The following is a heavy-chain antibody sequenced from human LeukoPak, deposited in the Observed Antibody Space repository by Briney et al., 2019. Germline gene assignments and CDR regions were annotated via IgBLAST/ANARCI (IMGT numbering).Heavy chain of an antibody. D-gene: IGHD3-3*01. V-gene: IGHV4-38-2*02. J-gene: IGHJ5*02. Sequence: PSETLSLTCTVSGYSISSGYYWGWIRQPPGKGLEWIGNIYHSENTYYNPSLKSRLTISVDTSKNQFSLKLSSVTAADTAVYYCARHYNDFWRGYFLDNWFDPWGQGTLVTVSS. CDR3: ARHYNDFWRGYFLDNWFDP. CDR1: GYSISSGYY. CDR2: IYHSENT.